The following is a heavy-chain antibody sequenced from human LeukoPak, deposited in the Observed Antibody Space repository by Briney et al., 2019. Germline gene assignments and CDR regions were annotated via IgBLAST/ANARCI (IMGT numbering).Heavy chain of an antibody. J-gene: IGHJ5*02. CDR1: GYTFTGYY. CDR2: INPNSGGT. V-gene: IGHV1-2*02. D-gene: IGHD3-10*01. CDR3: ARGPPIWFGELLFSSDP. Sequence: ASVKVSCKASGYTFTGYYMHWVRQAPGQGLEWMGWINPNSGGTNYAQKFQGRVTMTRDTSTSTVYMELSSLRSEDTAVYYCARGPPIWFGELLFSSDPWGQGTLVTVSS.